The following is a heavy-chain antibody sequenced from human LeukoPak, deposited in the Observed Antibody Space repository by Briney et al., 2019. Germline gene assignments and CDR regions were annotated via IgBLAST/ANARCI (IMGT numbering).Heavy chain of an antibody. CDR1: GSSISSGGYY. CDR2: IYYSGST. J-gene: IGHJ3*02. D-gene: IGHD1-26*01. V-gene: IGHV4-31*03. Sequence: PSETLSLTCTVSGSSISSGGYYWSWIRQHPGKGLEWIGYIYYSGSTYYNPSLKSRVTISVDTSKNQFSLKLSSVTAADTAVYYCARGGSYGPRDAFDIWGQGTMVTVSS. CDR3: ARGGSYGPRDAFDI.